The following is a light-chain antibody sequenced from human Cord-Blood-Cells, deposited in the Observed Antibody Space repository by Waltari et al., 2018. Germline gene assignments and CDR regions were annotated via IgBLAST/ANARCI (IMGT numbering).Light chain of an antibody. V-gene: IGLV6-57*01. CDR2: EDN. Sequence: NFMLTQPHSVSESPGKTVTISCTRSSGSIASNYVQWYQPRPGSSPTPVIYEDNQRPSGVPVRFSGSIDSSSNSASPTISGLKTEDEADYYCQSYDSSNHVVFGGGTKLTVL. CDR1: SGSIASNY. CDR3: QSYDSSNHVV. J-gene: IGLJ2*01.